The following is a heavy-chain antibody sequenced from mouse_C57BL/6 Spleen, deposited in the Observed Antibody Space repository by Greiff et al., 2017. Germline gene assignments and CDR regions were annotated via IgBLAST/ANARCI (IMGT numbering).Heavy chain of an antibody. D-gene: IGHD1-1*01. CDR3: ARWRYGSPFDY. CDR2: IYPGSGNI. V-gene: IGHV1-66*01. CDR1: GYSFTSYY. Sequence: QVQLKESGPELVKPGASVKISCKASGYSFTSYYIHWVKQRPGQGLEWIGWIYPGSGNIKYNEKFKGQATLTADTSSSTAYMQLSSLTSEDSAVYYCARWRYGSPFDYWGQGTTLTVSS. J-gene: IGHJ2*01.